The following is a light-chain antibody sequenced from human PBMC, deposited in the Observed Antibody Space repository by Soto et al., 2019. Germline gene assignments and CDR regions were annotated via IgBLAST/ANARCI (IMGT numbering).Light chain of an antibody. V-gene: IGKV3-20*01. CDR1: QSVSSN. CDR2: RAS. J-gene: IGKJ1*01. Sequence: VMTQSPATLSVSPGEGATLSCRASQSVSSNLVWYQHRPGQAPRLLIFRASSRAPGIPDRFSGSGSGTDFTLTISRLEPEDFAVYYCQQYGSAWTFGQGTKVDIK. CDR3: QQYGSAWT.